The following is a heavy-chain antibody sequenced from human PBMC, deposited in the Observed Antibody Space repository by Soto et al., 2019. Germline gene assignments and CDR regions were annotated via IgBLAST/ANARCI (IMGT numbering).Heavy chain of an antibody. CDR2: INHSGRV. J-gene: IGHJ5*01. V-gene: IGHV4-34*01. D-gene: IGHD3-22*01. Sequence: QVQLQQWGAGLLQPSETLSLTCAVYCGSFSVHSWTWIRQSPGKGLEWIGDINHSGRVNYSPSLKSRVTISLDTSKNQFSLTLSAVTAADTAMYYCSTRAYDTNGYYRFDPWGQGTLVTVSS. CDR3: STRAYDTNGYYRFDP. CDR1: CGSFSVHS.